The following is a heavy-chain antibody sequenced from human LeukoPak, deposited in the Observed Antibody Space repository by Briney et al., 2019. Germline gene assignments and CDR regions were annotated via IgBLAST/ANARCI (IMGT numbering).Heavy chain of an antibody. CDR1: GFTFSSYG. CDR3: ARTNPGYGDYLTAMGNWPFDY. CDR2: IWYDGSNK. Sequence: AGGSLRLSCAASGFTFSSYGMHWVRQAPGKGLEWVAVIWYDGSNKYYADSVKGRFTISRDNSKNTLYLQMNSLRAEDTAVYYCARTNPGYGDYLTAMGNWPFDYWGQGTLVTVSS. V-gene: IGHV3-33*01. J-gene: IGHJ4*02. D-gene: IGHD4-17*01.